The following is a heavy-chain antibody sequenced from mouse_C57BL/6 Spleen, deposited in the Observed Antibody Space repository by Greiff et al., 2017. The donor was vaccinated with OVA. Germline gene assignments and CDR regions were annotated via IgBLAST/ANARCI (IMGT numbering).Heavy chain of an antibody. CDR2: IYPGDGDT. CDR1: GYAFSSSW. J-gene: IGHJ3*01. D-gene: IGHD4-1*01. V-gene: IGHV1-82*01. CDR3: AREDGTGFAY. Sequence: QVQLQQSGPELVKPGASVKISCKASGYAFSSSWMNWVKQRPGKGLEWIGRIYPGDGDTNYNGKFKGKATLTADKSSSTAYMQLSSLTSEDSAVYFGAREDGTGFAYWGQGTLVTVSA.